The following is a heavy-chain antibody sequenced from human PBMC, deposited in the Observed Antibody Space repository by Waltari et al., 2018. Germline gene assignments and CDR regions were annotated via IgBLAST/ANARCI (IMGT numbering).Heavy chain of an antibody. CDR2: MSYKGCTT. Sequence: PLLESGGDLLQPGWSLRLSCPASVFIFCSHPMTWVCQAPGKGLEWVSGMSYKGCTTYYADSVKARCTITRDNSRNTLCLQMNSLRAEDTAGYYCARDQCGRAAVRARLSWGRGTLVTVSS. CDR3: ARDQCGRAAVRARLS. CDR1: VFIFCSHP. J-gene: IGHJ4*02. V-gene: IGHV3-23*01. D-gene: IGHD6-13*01.